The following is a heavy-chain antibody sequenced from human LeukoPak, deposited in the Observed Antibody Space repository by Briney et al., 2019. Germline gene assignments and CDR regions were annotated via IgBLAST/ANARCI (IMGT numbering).Heavy chain of an antibody. CDR2: ITHNSATI. Sequence: PGRSLRLSCAASGFTFSSYAMHWVRQAPGKGLEWISFITHNSATIYYADSVKGRFTISRDNAKNSLYLQMNSLRDEDTAVYYCAKGGDYAFDIWGQGTMVTVSS. V-gene: IGHV3-48*02. J-gene: IGHJ3*02. CDR3: AKGGDYAFDI. CDR1: GFTFSSYA. D-gene: IGHD2-21*01.